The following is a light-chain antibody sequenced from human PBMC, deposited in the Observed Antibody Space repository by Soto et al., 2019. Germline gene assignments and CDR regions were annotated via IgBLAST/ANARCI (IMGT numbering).Light chain of an antibody. CDR3: QQYYSWPRT. Sequence: EIVMTQSPATLSLSPGERATLSCRASQSVSGYLAWYQQKPGQAPRLLIYDASTRDTGIPARFSGSGSGTEFTLTISSLQSEDVAVYFCQQYYSWPRTFGQGTKLVIK. CDR1: QSVSGY. CDR2: DAS. V-gene: IGKV3-15*01. J-gene: IGKJ2*01.